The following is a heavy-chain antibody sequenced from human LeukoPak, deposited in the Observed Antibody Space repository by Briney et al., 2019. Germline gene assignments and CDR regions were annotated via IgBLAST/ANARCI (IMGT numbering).Heavy chain of an antibody. CDR3: ATQQWLGSEYFQH. CDR2: LSSSGNYI. Sequence: PGGSLRLSCAAAASTLTSASTNCVRQAPGNGLGWVSSLSSSGNYIYYADSVKGRFTISRDNPKNSLYLQMNSLRAEDTAVYYCATQQWLGSEYFQHWGQGTLVTVSS. CDR1: ASTLTSAS. J-gene: IGHJ1*01. V-gene: IGHV3-21*01. D-gene: IGHD6-19*01.